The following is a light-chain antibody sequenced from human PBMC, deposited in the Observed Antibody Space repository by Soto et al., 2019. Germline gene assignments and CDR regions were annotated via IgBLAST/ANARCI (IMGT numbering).Light chain of an antibody. Sequence: QSALTQPRSVSGSPGQSVTISCTGTSSDVGGYNYVSWYQQHPGKAPKLMIYDVSKRPSGVPDRFSGSKSGNTASLTISGLQAEDEADYYCCSYEGSYTHVFGTGTKGTVL. CDR3: CSYEGSYTHV. V-gene: IGLV2-11*01. J-gene: IGLJ1*01. CDR2: DVS. CDR1: SSDVGGYNY.